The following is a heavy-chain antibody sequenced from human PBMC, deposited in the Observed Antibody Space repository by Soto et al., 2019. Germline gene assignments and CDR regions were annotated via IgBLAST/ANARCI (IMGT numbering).Heavy chain of an antibody. V-gene: IGHV3-74*01. Sequence: PVGSLRLSCAASGFTFSYYCMHWVRQAPGQGLVWVSRIHSDGSSTTYADSVKGRFTISRDNAKNTLSLQMNSLRVEDTAVYYCARGDRGAFDLWGQGTMVTVSS. CDR3: ARGDRGAFDL. J-gene: IGHJ3*01. CDR1: GFTFSYYC. D-gene: IGHD2-21*02. CDR2: IHSDGSST.